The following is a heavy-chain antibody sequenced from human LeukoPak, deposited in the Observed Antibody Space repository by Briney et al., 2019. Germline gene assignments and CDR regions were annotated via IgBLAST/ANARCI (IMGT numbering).Heavy chain of an antibody. CDR1: GGSISSYY. J-gene: IGHJ6*02. CDR3: ARGTYYDFWRGNYYGMDV. Sequence: PSETLSLTCTVSGGSISSYYWSWIRQPPGKGLEWIGYIYYSGSTNYNPSLKSRVTISVDTSKNQFSLKLGSVTAADTAVYYCARGTYYDFWRGNYYGMDVWGQGTTVTVSS. V-gene: IGHV4-59*01. CDR2: IYYSGST. D-gene: IGHD3-3*01.